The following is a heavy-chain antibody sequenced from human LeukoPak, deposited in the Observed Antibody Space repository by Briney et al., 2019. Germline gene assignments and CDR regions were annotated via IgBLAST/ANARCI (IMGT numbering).Heavy chain of an antibody. J-gene: IGHJ1*01. D-gene: IGHD3/OR15-3a*01. CDR3: ARDSGFSGTQRGEH. CDR1: GFTFSSYG. V-gene: IGHV3-30*02. Sequence: GGSLRLSCAASGFTFSSYGMHWVRQAPGKGLEWVAFIHYDGTNEYYADSVKGRFTISRDNSKNTLYLQMNSLRAEDTAVYYCARDSGFSGTQRGEHWGQGTLVTVSS. CDR2: IHYDGTNE.